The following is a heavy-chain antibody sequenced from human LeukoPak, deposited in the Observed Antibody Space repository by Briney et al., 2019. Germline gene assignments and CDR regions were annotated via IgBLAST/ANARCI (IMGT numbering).Heavy chain of an antibody. Sequence: GGSLRLSCAASGFTVSSSYMSWVRQAPGKGLEWVSVIYSGGSTYYADSVKGRFTISRDNSKNTLYLQMNSLRAEDTAVYYCARDAATVTTRGVGDAFDIWGQGTMVTVSS. CDR2: IYSGGST. J-gene: IGHJ3*02. CDR1: GFTVSSSY. V-gene: IGHV3-66*01. CDR3: ARDAATVTTRGVGDAFDI. D-gene: IGHD4-17*01.